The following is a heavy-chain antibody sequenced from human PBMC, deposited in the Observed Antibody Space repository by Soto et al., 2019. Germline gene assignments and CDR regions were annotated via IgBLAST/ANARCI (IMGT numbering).Heavy chain of an antibody. CDR2: IYYSGST. V-gene: IGHV4-39*01. J-gene: IGHJ4*02. D-gene: IGHD4-17*01. CDR3: ARPRGDYVYFDY. Sequence: QLQLQESGPGLVKPSETLSLTCTVSGGSISSSSYYWGWIRQPPGKGLEWIGSIYYSGSTYYNPSLKSRVTISVDTSKSHFSLKLSSVTAADTAVYYCARPRGDYVYFDYWGQGTLVTVSS. CDR1: GGSISSSSYY.